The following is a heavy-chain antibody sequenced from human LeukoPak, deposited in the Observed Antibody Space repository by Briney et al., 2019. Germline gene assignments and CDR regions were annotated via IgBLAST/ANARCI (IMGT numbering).Heavy chain of an antibody. CDR1: GGSIGGYY. CDR2: IYSNGHI. V-gene: IGHV4-4*07. J-gene: IGHJ6*03. Sequence: SETLSPTCTVSGGSIGGYYWNWIRQAAGEGLEWLGRIYSNGHIDHNASLKSRVAMSVDTSTNLFSLKLNSLTAADTAVYYCARERSESPGSGYDMDVWGKGTPVIVSS. D-gene: IGHD1-14*01. CDR3: ARERSESPGSGYDMDV.